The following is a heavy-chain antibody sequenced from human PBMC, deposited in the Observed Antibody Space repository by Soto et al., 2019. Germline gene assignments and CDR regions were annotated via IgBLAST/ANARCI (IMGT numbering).Heavy chain of an antibody. CDR3: ARVVTMGRGVITPNYYGMDV. Sequence: GESLKISCKGSGYSFTSYWISWVRQMPGKGLEWMGRIDPSDSYTNYSPSFQGHVTISADKSISTAYLQWSSLKASDTAMYYCARVVTMGRGVITPNYYGMDVWGQGTTVTVPS. V-gene: IGHV5-10-1*01. J-gene: IGHJ6*02. D-gene: IGHD3-10*01. CDR2: IDPSDSYT. CDR1: GYSFTSYW.